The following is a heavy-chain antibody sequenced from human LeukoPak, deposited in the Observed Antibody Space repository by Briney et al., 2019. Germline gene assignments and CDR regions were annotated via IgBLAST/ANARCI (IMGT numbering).Heavy chain of an antibody. CDR1: GYTFTSYD. V-gene: IGHV1-8*03. J-gene: IGHJ6*03. CDR3: ARVQEGLLWFGEFPDYYYMDV. D-gene: IGHD3-10*01. CDR2: MNPNSGNT. Sequence: GASVKVSCKASGYTFTSYDINWVRQATGQGLEWMGWMNPNSGNTGYAQKFQGRVTITRNTSISTAYMELSSLRSEDTAVYYCARVQEGLLWFGEFPDYYYMDVWGKGTTVTVSS.